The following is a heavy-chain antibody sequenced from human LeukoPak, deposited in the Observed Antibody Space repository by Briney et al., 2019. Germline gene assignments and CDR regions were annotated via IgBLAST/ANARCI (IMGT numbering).Heavy chain of an antibody. CDR3: ARHSIIGFDY. J-gene: IGHJ4*02. CDR2: IYYSGST. D-gene: IGHD3-10*01. V-gene: IGHV4-59*08. CDR1: GGTISSYY. Sequence: TSETLCLTCTVSGGTISSYYRSWIRQPPGKGLEWIGYIYYSGSTNYNPSLKSRVTISVDTSKNQFSLKLSSVTAADTAVYYCARHSIIGFDYWGQGTLVTVSS.